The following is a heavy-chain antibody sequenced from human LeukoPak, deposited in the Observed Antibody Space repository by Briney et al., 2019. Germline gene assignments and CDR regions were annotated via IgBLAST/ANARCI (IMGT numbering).Heavy chain of an antibody. J-gene: IGHJ6*02. V-gene: IGHV4-59*01. CDR2: IYYSGST. CDR3: ARADYYYGMDV. Sequence: PSETLSLTCTVSGVSISSYYWSWIRQPPGKGLEWIGYIYYSGSTNYNPSLKSRVTISVDTSKNQFSLKLSSVTAADTAVYYCARADYYYGMDVWGQGTTVTVSS. CDR1: GVSISSYY.